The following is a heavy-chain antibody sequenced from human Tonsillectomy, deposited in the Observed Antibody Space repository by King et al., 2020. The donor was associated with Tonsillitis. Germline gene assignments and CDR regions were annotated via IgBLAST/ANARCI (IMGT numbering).Heavy chain of an antibody. V-gene: IGHV3-11*01. CDR2: ISCRDATT. CDR3: ARDTYYSDNTYDY. CDR1: GFMFSDFY. D-gene: IGHD3-22*01. Sequence: QLVQSGGGLVKPGGSLRLSCAASGFMFSDFYMSWIRQAPGKGLEWVSYISCRDATTYYADSVKGRFTISRDNAKNSLYLQMNSLRAEDTAVYYCARDTYYSDNTYDYWGQGTLVTVSS. J-gene: IGHJ4*02.